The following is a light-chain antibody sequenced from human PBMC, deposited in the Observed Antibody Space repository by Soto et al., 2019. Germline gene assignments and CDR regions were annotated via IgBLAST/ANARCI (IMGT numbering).Light chain of an antibody. CDR1: QGISSW. Sequence: DIQMTQSPSALSASVGDRVTITCRGSQGISSWLAWYQQKPGKAPRLLIYKASSLASGVPSRFSGSGSGTEFTLTISSLQPDDFATYYCLQFNTFPWTFGQGTKVEIK. CDR3: LQFNTFPWT. CDR2: KAS. V-gene: IGKV1-5*03. J-gene: IGKJ1*01.